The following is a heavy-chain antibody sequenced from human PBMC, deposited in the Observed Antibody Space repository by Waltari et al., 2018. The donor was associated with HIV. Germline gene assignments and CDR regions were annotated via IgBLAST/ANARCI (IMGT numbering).Heavy chain of an antibody. J-gene: IGHJ6*02. CDR2: LYSSGNT. CDR3: ARMQRSYGSEQSRYFYFGIDV. CDR1: GFSVDSNY. Sequence: EVQLVESGGNLTQPGGSLILSCAVSGFSVDSNYMSWVRQSPGKGLEWVSVLYSSGNTNYVESVKGRFTIFRDNSKNTLYLQMNTLRVEDTAVYYCARMQRSYGSEQSRYFYFGIDVWGQGTSVIVSS. D-gene: IGHD3-10*01. V-gene: IGHV3-53*01.